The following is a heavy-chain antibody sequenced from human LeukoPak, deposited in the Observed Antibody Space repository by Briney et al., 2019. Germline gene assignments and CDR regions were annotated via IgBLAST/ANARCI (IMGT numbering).Heavy chain of an antibody. J-gene: IGHJ4*02. CDR1: GFTFSSYS. V-gene: IGHV3-21*01. CDR2: ISSSSSYI. CDR3: ARVAGIAARRDFDY. Sequence: PGGSLRLSCAASGFTFSSYSMNWVRQAPGKGLEWVSSISSSSSYIYYADSVKGRFTISRDNAKNSLYLQMNSLRAEDTAVYYCARVAGIAARRDFDYWGQGTLGAVSS. D-gene: IGHD6-6*01.